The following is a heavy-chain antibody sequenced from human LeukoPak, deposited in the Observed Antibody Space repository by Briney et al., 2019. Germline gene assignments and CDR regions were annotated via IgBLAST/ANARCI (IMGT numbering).Heavy chain of an antibody. CDR1: GFTFSSYS. CDR3: ARGRPHGSDY. D-gene: IGHD2-15*01. Sequence: GGSLRLSCAASGFTFSSYSMNWVRHAPGKGLVWVSRIASDGSSTTYADSVKGRFSISRDNAKNTLYLQMNSLRVEDTAVYYCARGRPHGSDYWGQGTLVTVSS. V-gene: IGHV3-74*01. J-gene: IGHJ4*02. CDR2: IASDGSST.